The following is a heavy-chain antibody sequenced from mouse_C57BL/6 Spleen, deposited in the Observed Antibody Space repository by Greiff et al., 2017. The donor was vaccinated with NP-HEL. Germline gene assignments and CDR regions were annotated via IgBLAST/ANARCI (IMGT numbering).Heavy chain of an antibody. Sequence: QVQLQQPGAELVRPGSSVKLSCKASGYTFTSYWMDWVKQRPGQGLEWIGNIYPSDSETHYNQKFKDKATLTVDKSSSTAYMQLSSLTSEDSAVYYCARSGVSFYGSLGFAYWGQGTLVTVSA. CDR1: GYTFTSYW. CDR2: IYPSDSET. V-gene: IGHV1-61*01. CDR3: ARSGVSFYGSLGFAY. J-gene: IGHJ3*01. D-gene: IGHD1-1*01.